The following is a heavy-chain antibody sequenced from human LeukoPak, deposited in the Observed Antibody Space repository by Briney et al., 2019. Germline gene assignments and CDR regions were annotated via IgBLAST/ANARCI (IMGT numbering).Heavy chain of an antibody. CDR1: GFTFSSYS. J-gene: IGHJ6*02. Sequence: GGSLRLSCAASGFTFSSYSMNWVRQAPGKGLEWVSSISSSSSYIYYADSVKGRFTISRDNAKNSLYLQMNSLRAEDTAVYYCARELSSGWSPGGMDVWGQGTTVTVSS. V-gene: IGHV3-21*01. D-gene: IGHD6-19*01. CDR3: ARELSSGWSPGGMDV. CDR2: ISSSSSYI.